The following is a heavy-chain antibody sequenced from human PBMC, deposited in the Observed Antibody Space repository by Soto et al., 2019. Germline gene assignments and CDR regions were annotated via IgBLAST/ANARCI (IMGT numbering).Heavy chain of an antibody. Sequence: GGSLRISCAACGFTVSSNYMSWVRQAPGKGLEWVSIIYSGGSTYYADSVKGRFTISRHNSKNTLYLQMNSLRAEDTAVYYCARLGYSSGWYGYFDYWGQGTLVTVSS. CDR2: IYSGGST. CDR3: ARLGYSSGWYGYFDY. J-gene: IGHJ4*02. D-gene: IGHD6-19*01. V-gene: IGHV3-53*04. CDR1: GFTVSSNY.